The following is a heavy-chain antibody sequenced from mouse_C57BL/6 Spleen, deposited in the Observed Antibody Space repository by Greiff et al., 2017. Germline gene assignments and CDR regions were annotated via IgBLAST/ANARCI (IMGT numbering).Heavy chain of an antibody. J-gene: IGHJ4*01. V-gene: IGHV1-49*01. CDR2: FTMYSDAT. CDR1: YFAFMASA. CDR3: ATTVVGAMDY. D-gene: IGHD1-1*01. Sequence: LKQSGAELVRPGSSVKLFCKDSYFAFMASAMHWVKQRPGHGLEWIGSFTMYSDATEYSENFKGKATLTANTSSSTAYMELSSLTSEDSAVYYCATTVVGAMDYWGQGTSVTVSS.